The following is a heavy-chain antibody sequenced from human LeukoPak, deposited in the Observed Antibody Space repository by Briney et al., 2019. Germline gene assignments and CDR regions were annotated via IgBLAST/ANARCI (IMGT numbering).Heavy chain of an antibody. V-gene: IGHV1-24*01. CDR2: FDPGSGEI. CDR3: ATGTHYDLLPF. Sequence: GVSVKVSCKVSGYSITELSTYWVRQAPGKGLEWMRGFDPGSGEIIYEQKFQDRVTMTEDTSTDTAYMELSSLRSEDTALYYCATGTHYDLLPFWGQGTLVTVSS. D-gene: IGHD3-9*01. J-gene: IGHJ4*02. CDR1: GYSITELS.